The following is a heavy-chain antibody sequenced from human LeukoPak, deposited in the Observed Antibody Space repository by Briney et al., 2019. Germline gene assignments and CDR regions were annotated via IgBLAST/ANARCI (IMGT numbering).Heavy chain of an antibody. CDR3: AKRGDCGGDCYSV. CDR2: ISGSGGST. V-gene: IGHV3-23*01. J-gene: IGHJ4*02. CDR1: GFTFSSYS. D-gene: IGHD2-21*02. Sequence: GGSLRLSCAASGFTFSSYSMSWVRQAPGKGLEWVSAISGSGGSTYYADSVKGRFTISRDNSKNTLYLQMNILRAEDTAVYYCAKRGDCGGDCYSVWGQGTLVTVSS.